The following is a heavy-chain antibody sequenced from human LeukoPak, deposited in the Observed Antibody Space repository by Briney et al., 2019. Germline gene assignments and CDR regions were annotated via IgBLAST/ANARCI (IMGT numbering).Heavy chain of an antibody. CDR3: ARGIGTATPFDY. D-gene: IGHD5-12*01. J-gene: IGHJ4*02. V-gene: IGHV1-69*04. CDR2: IIPILGIA. Sequence: ASVKVSCKASAGTFSSYAISWVRQAPGQELEWMGRIIPILGIANYAQKFQGRVTITADKSTSTAYMELSSLRSEDTAVYYCARGIGTATPFDYWGQGTLVTVSS. CDR1: AGTFSSYA.